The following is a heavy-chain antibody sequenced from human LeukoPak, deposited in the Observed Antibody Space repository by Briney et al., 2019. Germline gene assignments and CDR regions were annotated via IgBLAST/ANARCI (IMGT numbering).Heavy chain of an antibody. J-gene: IGHJ3*02. Sequence: PSETLSLTCTVSGGSIRSSSYYWGWIRQPPGKGLEWIGSIYYTGSTYYNPSLKSRVTISIDMSRSQFSLKLTSVTAADTAVYYCARPYRICSAFDIWGQGTMVTVSS. V-gene: IGHV4-39*01. D-gene: IGHD2-15*01. CDR3: ARPYRICSAFDI. CDR2: IYYTGST. CDR1: GGSIRSSSYY.